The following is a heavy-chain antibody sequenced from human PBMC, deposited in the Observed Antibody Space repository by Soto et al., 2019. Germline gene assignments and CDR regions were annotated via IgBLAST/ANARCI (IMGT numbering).Heavy chain of an antibody. CDR2: ISGNGGST. J-gene: IGHJ4*02. CDR1: GITSRSYA. V-gene: IGHV3-23*01. D-gene: IGHD2-21*02. Sequence: GSLRLSCPASGITSRSYAMIWVRQARGKRLEWVSGISGNGGSTYYADSLKGRFNISRDNSKNTLYLQMNSLRAEDTAVYYCAKAGHIVVVTAIHYFDYWGQGTLVTVSS. CDR3: AKAGHIVVVTAIHYFDY.